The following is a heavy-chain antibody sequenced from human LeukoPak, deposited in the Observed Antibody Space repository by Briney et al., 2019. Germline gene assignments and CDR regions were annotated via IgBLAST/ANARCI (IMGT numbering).Heavy chain of an antibody. Sequence: SETLSLTCTVSGGSISSSSYYWGWIRQPPGKGLEWIGSIYYSGSTYYNPSLKSRVTISVDTSKNQFSLKLSSVTAADTAVYYCARHEVVAAAEPLYWGQGTLVTVSS. CDR3: ARHEVVAAAEPLY. V-gene: IGHV4-39*01. CDR1: GGSISSSSYY. D-gene: IGHD6-13*01. J-gene: IGHJ4*02. CDR2: IYYSGST.